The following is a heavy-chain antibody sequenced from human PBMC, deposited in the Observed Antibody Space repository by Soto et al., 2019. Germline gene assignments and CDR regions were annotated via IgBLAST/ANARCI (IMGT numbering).Heavy chain of an antibody. J-gene: IGHJ6*02. CDR2: INADYGNT. Sequence: QAQLVQSGAEVKKPGASVKVSCKASGYTFYSHSISWVRQAPGQGLEWMGRINADYGNTQYAQKFRGRVTMTTDTSTITVYMELTNLRSDDTAVYYCARCIQGDYYYGMDVWGQGTTVTVS. CDR1: GYTFYSHS. CDR3: ARCIQGDYYYGMDV. V-gene: IGHV1-18*01. D-gene: IGHD5-18*01.